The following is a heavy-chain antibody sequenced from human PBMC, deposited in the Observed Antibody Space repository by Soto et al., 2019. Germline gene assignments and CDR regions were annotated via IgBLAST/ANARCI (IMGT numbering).Heavy chain of an antibody. CDR1: GFTLSSYS. Sequence: EVQLVESGGGLVQLGGSLRLSCEASGFTLSSYSMNWVRQAPGMGLEWVSYISTGSGSIYYADSVKGRFTISRDNAKNSLYLQMNSLRAEDTAVYYCASGGSVPNWGQGTLVTVSS. J-gene: IGHJ4*02. CDR2: ISTGSGSI. D-gene: IGHD2-15*01. CDR3: ASGGSVPN. V-gene: IGHV3-48*01.